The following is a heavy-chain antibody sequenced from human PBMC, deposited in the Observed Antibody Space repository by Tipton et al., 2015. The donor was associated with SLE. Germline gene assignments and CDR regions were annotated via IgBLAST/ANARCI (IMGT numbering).Heavy chain of an antibody. Sequence: TLSLTCTVSGGSISSYYWSWIRQPAGKGLEWIGRIYTSGSTNYNPSLKSRVTMSVDTSKNQFSLKLSSVTAADTAVYYCARLSPLWFGEYTEYWGQGTLVTVTS. V-gene: IGHV4-4*07. CDR3: ARLSPLWFGEYTEY. CDR2: IYTSGST. CDR1: GGSISSYY. J-gene: IGHJ4*02. D-gene: IGHD3-10*01.